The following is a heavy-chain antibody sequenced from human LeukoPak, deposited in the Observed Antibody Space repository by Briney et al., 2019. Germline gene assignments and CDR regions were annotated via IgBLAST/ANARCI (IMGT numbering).Heavy chain of an antibody. J-gene: IGHJ4*02. Sequence: PGGSLRLSCAASGFTFSSYSMNWVRQAPGKGLEWVSYISSSSSTIYYADSVKGRFTISRDNAKNSLYLQMNSLRAEDTAVYYCARVRYFYDFFTDFDYWGQGTLVTVSS. CDR3: ARVRYFYDFFTDFDY. D-gene: IGHD3-3*01. V-gene: IGHV3-48*01. CDR1: GFTFSSYS. CDR2: ISSSSSTI.